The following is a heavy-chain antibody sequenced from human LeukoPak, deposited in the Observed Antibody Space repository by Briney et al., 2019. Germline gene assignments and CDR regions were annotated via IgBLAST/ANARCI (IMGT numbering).Heavy chain of an antibody. V-gene: IGHV4-59*01. J-gene: IGHJ6*03. CDR2: IYYSGST. CDR3: ARVVQLTPPPSCYYYYYMDV. D-gene: IGHD2-2*01. Sequence: SETLSLPCTVSGGSISSYYWSWIRQPPGKGLEWIGYIYYSGSTNYNPSLKSRVTISLDTSKNQFSLKLSSVTAADTAVYYCARVVQLTPPPSCYYYYYMDVWGKGTTVTVSS. CDR1: GGSISSYY.